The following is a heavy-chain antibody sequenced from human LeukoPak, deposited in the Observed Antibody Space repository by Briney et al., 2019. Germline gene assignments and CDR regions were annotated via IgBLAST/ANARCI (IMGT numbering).Heavy chain of an antibody. D-gene: IGHD2-2*01. CDR3: ARTKQYCSSTSCHRRSAAFDI. Sequence: GGSLRLSCAASGFTFSSYAMSWVRQAPGKGLEWVANIKQDGSEKYYVDSVKGRFTISRDNAKNSLYLQMNSLRAEDTAVYYCARTKQYCSSTSCHRRSAAFDIWGQGTMVTVSS. CDR2: IKQDGSEK. J-gene: IGHJ3*02. CDR1: GFTFSSYA. V-gene: IGHV3-7*01.